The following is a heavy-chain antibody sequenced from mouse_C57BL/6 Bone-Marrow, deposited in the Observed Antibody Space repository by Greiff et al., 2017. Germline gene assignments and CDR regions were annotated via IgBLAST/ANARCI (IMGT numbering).Heavy chain of an antibody. CDR3: ARRGYLLAY. CDR1: GFTFSSYG. D-gene: IGHD5-1*01. V-gene: IGHV5-6*02. CDR2: ISSGGSYT. Sequence: EVKLMESGGDLVKPGGSLKLSCAASGFTFSSYGMSWVRQTPDKRLAWVATISSGGSYTNYPDSVKGRVTISRDNAKNTLYLQMSSLKAEDTAMNDCARRGYLLAYWGQGTTLTVSA. J-gene: IGHJ2*01.